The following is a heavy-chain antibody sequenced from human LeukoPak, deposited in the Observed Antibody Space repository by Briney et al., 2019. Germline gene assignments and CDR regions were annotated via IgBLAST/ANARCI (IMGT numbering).Heavy chain of an antibody. CDR2: IKSKTDSGTT. Sequence: GGSLRLSCAASGFTFSNAWMSWVRQAPGKGLEWVGRIKSKTDSGTTDYAAPVKGRFTISRDDSKNTLYLQMNSLKTEDTAVYYCTTADSSSWYYYYGMDVWGQGTTVTVSS. D-gene: IGHD6-13*01. J-gene: IGHJ6*02. CDR1: GFTFSNAW. V-gene: IGHV3-15*01. CDR3: TTADSSSWYYYYGMDV.